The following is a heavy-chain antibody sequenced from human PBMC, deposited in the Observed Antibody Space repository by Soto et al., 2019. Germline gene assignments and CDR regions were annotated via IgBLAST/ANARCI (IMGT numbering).Heavy chain of an antibody. J-gene: IGHJ4*02. D-gene: IGHD6-13*01. CDR3: ARSPGIAAAGRRFDY. CDR2: INRSGST. Sequence: SETLSLTCAVYGGSFSGYYWSWIRQPPGKGLEWIGEINRSGSTNYNPSLKSRVTISVDTSKNQFSLKLSSVTAADTAVYYCARSPGIAAAGRRFDYWGQGTLVTVSS. V-gene: IGHV4-34*01. CDR1: GGSFSGYY.